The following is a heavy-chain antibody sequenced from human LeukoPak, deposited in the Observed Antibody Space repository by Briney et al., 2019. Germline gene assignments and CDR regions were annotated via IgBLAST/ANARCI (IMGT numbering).Heavy chain of an antibody. CDR3: ARIPIVEMATISGLDY. D-gene: IGHD5-24*01. V-gene: IGHV4-39*01. CDR1: GGSISSSNW. J-gene: IGHJ4*02. CDR2: IYYSGST. Sequence: SGTLSLTCAVSGGSISSSNWWSWIRQPPGKGLEWIGSIYYSGSTYYNPSLKSRVTISVDTSKNQFSLKLSSVTAADTAVYYCARIPIVEMATISGLDYWGQGTLVTVSS.